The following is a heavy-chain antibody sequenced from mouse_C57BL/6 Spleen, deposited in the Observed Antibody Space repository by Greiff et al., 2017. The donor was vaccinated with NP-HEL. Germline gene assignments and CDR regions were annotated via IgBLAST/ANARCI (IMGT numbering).Heavy chain of an antibody. J-gene: IGHJ2*01. V-gene: IGHV1-52*01. Sequence: QVQLQQPGAELVRPGSSVKLSCKASGYTFTSYWMHWVKQRPIQGLEWIGNIDPSDSETHYNQKFKDKATLTVDKSSSTAYMQLSSLTSEDSAVYYCARSQLRLPTDYWGQGTTLTVSS. CDR2: IDPSDSET. CDR3: ARSQLRLPTDY. CDR1: GYTFTSYW. D-gene: IGHD3-2*02.